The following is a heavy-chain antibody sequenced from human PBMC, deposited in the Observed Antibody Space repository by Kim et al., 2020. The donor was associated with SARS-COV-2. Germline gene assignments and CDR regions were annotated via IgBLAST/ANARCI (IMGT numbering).Heavy chain of an antibody. CDR3: ARDQGYDFWSGDAFDI. Sequence: SVQGRFTISRDSAKNSLYLQMNSLRAEDTAVYYCARDQGYDFWSGDAFDIWGQGTMVTVSS. J-gene: IGHJ3*02. V-gene: IGHV3-11*06. D-gene: IGHD3-3*01.